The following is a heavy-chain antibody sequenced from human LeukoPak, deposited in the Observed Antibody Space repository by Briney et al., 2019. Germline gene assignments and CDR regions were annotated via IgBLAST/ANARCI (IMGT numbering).Heavy chain of an antibody. J-gene: IGHJ4*02. CDR1: GFTFSSYS. V-gene: IGHV3-21*01. Sequence: GGSLRLSCAASGFTFSSYSMNWVRQAPGKGLEWVSSISSSSSYIYYADSVKGRFTISRDNAKNSLYLQMNSLRAEDTAVYYCAKDQDIYYSGSYYFDYWGQGTLVTVSS. CDR3: AKDQDIYYSGSYYFDY. D-gene: IGHD1-26*01. CDR2: ISSSSSYI.